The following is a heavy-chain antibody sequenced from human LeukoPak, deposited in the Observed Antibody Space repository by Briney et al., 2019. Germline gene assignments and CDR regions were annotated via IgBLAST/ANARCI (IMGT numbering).Heavy chain of an antibody. V-gene: IGHV3-7*03. Sequence: PGGSLRLSCAASGFTFSSYWMSWVRQAPGKGLEWVANIKQDGSEKYYVDSVKGRFTISRDNAKNSLYLQMNSLRAEDTAVYYCARAGKGYCSGGSCYSDWFDPWGQGTLVTVSS. CDR1: GFTFSSYW. CDR3: ARAGKGYCSGGSCYSDWFDP. J-gene: IGHJ5*02. CDR2: IKQDGSEK. D-gene: IGHD2-15*01.